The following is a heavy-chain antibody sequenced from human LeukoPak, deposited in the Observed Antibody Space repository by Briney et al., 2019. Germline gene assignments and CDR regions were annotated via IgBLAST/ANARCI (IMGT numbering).Heavy chain of an antibody. D-gene: IGHD3-22*01. CDR2: MNPNSGNT. CDR1: GYTFTSYD. V-gene: IGHV1-8*01. Sequence: ASVKVSCKASGYTFTSYDINWVRQATGQGLEWMGWMNPNSGNTGYAQKFQGRVTMTRNTSISTAYMELSSLRSEDTAVYYCVLGSWGYYDSSGYLLDAFDIWDQGTMVTVSS. CDR3: VLGSWGYYDSSGYLLDAFDI. J-gene: IGHJ3*02.